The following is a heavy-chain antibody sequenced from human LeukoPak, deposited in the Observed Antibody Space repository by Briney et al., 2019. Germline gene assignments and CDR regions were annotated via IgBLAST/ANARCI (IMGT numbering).Heavy chain of an antibody. V-gene: IGHV3-23*01. CDR1: GFTFSNYV. D-gene: IGHD6-19*01. CDR2: ISDSGGST. CDR3: AKQSFSSGCYDN. Sequence: PGGSLGLSCAASGFTFSNYVMSWARQAPGTGLEWVSAISDSGGSTYYADSVKVRFTISRDNSKNTLYLQMNSLRAEDTAVYYCAKQSFSSGCYDNWGQGTLVTVSS. J-gene: IGHJ4*02.